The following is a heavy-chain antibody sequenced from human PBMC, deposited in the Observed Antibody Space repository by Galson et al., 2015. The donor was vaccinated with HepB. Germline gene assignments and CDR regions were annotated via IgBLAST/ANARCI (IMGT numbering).Heavy chain of an antibody. CDR1: GYTFAGYY. CDR2: INPNGGT. CDR3: AREKIVGYSFDT. J-gene: IGHJ5*02. V-gene: IGHV1-2*02. D-gene: IGHD1-26*01. Sequence: SVKVSCKASGYTFAGYYMHWVRQAPGQGLEWMGWINPNGGTKYAQKFQGRVTMTRDTSISTAYMELSRLRSDDTAVYYCAREKIVGYSFDTWGQGTLVTVSS.